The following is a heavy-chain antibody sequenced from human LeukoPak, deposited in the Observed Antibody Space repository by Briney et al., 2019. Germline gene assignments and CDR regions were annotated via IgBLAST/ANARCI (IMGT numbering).Heavy chain of an antibody. CDR3: ARRTRFGELAVDC. J-gene: IGHJ4*02. CDR1: GYTFTSYY. V-gene: IGHV1-46*03. Sequence: GASVKVSCKASGYTFTSYYMHWVRQATGQGLEWMGIINPNGGSTSYARKFQGRVTMTRDTSTSTVYMELSSLRSEDTAVYYCARRTRFGELAVDCWGQGTLVTVSS. CDR2: INPNGGST. D-gene: IGHD3-10*01.